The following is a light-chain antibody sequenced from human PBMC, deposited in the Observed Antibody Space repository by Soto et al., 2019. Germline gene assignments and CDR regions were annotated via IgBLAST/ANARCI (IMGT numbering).Light chain of an antibody. CDR3: QQYGDSRT. J-gene: IGKJ1*01. CDR2: DAS. Sequence: EIVLTQSPGTLSVSPGERATLSCRASQNIRNNNLAWYEQKPGQAPRLLIYDASSRATGIPDRFSGSGSGTYFTLTISRLEPEDFAVYHCQQYGDSRTFGQGTRVEI. V-gene: IGKV3-20*01. CDR1: QNIRNNN.